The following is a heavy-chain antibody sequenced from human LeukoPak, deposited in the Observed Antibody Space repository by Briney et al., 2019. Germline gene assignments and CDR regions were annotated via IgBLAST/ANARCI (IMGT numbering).Heavy chain of an antibody. J-gene: IGHJ4*02. CDR1: GHSFTSYW. CDR3: ATYYGSGSYSIFFHY. D-gene: IGHD3-10*01. V-gene: IGHV5-51*01. CDR2: IYPGDSDT. Sequence: GESLKISCKGSGHSFTSYWIGWVRQMPGKGLEWMGIIYPGDSDTRYSPSFQGQVTISADKSISTAYLQWSSLKASDTAMYYCATYYGSGSYSIFFHYWGQGTLVTVSS.